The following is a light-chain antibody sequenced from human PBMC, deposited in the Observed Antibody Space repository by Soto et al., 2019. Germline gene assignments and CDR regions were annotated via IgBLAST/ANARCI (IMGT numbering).Light chain of an antibody. Sequence: EIVLTQSPATLSLSPGERDTVSCRASQSVSSYLAWYQQKPGQAPRLLIYDASNRATGIPARFSGSGSGTDFTLTISSLEPQEFAVYYCQQRSNWPPWTFGQGTKVEIK. J-gene: IGKJ1*01. CDR2: DAS. CDR3: QQRSNWPPWT. CDR1: QSVSSY. V-gene: IGKV3-11*01.